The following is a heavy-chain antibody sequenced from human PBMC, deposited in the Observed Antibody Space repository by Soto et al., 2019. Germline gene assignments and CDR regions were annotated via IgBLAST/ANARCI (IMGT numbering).Heavy chain of an antibody. Sequence: QVQLVQSGAEVKKPGSSVKVSCKAPGGTFSTYAISWVRQAPGQGVEWMGGVIPIFGTPKYAQKFQGRVTITADESTSTGYMELRSQRSEDTAVYYCARSQGGSSSLDIYYYYYYGMDVWGQGTTVTVSS. CDR2: VIPIFGTP. CDR1: GGTFSTYA. CDR3: ARSQGGSSSLDIYYYYYYGMDV. J-gene: IGHJ6*02. D-gene: IGHD2-15*01. V-gene: IGHV1-69*01.